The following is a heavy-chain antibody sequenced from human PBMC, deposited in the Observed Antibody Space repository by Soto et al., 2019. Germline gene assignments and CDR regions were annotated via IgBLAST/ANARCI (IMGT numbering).Heavy chain of an antibody. V-gene: IGHV4-34*01. CDR1: GGSFSGYY. Sequence: QVQLQQWGAGLLKPSETLSLTCAVYGGSFSGYYWSWIRQPPGKGLEWIGEINHSGSTNYNPSLKRRVTISVDTSKNQFSLKLSSVTAADTAVYYCARGVFVGATTIGAFDIWGQGTMVTVSS. CDR3: ARGVFVGATTIGAFDI. CDR2: INHSGST. D-gene: IGHD1-26*01. J-gene: IGHJ3*02.